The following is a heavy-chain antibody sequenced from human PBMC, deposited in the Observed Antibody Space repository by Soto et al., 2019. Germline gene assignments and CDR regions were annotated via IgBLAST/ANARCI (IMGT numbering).Heavy chain of an antibody. V-gene: IGHV1-18*01. D-gene: IGHD6-6*01. CDR2: VSAYNGEK. CDR3: SRGTSIPASGDY. CDR1: GYTFTNYG. Sequence: QVQLVQSGAEVKKPGASVKVSCKASGYTFTNYGINWVRQAPGQGLEWLGWVSAYNGEKRYAQRVQARVIMTTDTSPSTAYMELRILESDDTAVYYCSRGTSIPASGDYWGQGTLVTVSS. J-gene: IGHJ4*01.